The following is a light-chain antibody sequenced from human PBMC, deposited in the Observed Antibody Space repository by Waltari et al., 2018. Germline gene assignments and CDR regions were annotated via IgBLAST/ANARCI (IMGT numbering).Light chain of an antibody. Sequence: DIQLTQSPSFLSASAGDRVTIPCRASQGISSYVVCYQQKPGEAPKLLIYAASSLQSGVPSRFSGSGSGTEVTLTISSLQPEDFATYYCQQVNSYPLTFGGGTKVEIK. J-gene: IGKJ4*01. CDR3: QQVNSYPLT. V-gene: IGKV1-9*01. CDR1: QGISSY. CDR2: AAS.